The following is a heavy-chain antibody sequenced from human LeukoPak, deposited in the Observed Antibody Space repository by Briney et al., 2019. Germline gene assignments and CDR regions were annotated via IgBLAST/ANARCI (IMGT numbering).Heavy chain of an antibody. CDR2: VNPHSGGT. CDR1: GYTFTDYY. V-gene: IGHV1-2*02. D-gene: IGHD3-22*01. CDR3: ARTDNKYDSRLLFN. Sequence: ASVKVSCKASGYTFTDYYILWVRQAPGHGLEWMGWVNPHSGGTNFAQRFRGRVTLTRDTSVTTAYMELNRLEFDDTAIYYCARTDNKYDSRLLFNWGQGTQIIVSS. J-gene: IGHJ4*02.